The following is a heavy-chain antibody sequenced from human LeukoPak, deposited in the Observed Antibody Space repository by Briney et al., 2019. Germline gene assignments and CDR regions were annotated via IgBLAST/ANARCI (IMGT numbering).Heavy chain of an antibody. CDR1: GVTFSSYE. CDR3: ARDLLGWELHYFDY. Sequence: PGGSLRLSCAASGVTFSSYEMNWVRQAPGKGLEWVSYISSSGSTIYYADSVKGRFTISRDNAKNSLYLQMNSLRAEDTAVYYCARDLLGWELHYFDYWGQGTLVTVSS. CDR2: ISSSGSTI. J-gene: IGHJ4*02. D-gene: IGHD1-26*01. V-gene: IGHV3-48*03.